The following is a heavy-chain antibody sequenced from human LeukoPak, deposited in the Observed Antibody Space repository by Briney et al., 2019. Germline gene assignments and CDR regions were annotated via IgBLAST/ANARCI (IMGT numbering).Heavy chain of an antibody. CDR3: ARDGGYCSGGSCFPHNWFDP. J-gene: IGHJ5*02. CDR2: INPSGGST. CDR1: GYTFNNHY. D-gene: IGHD2-15*01. V-gene: IGHV1-46*02. Sequence: ASVKVSCKASGYTFNNHYMYWVRQAPGQGLEWMGVINPSGGSTSYAQKFQGRATMTRGTSTSTVYMELSSLRSEDTAVYYCARDGGYCSGGSCFPHNWFDPWGQGTLVTVSS.